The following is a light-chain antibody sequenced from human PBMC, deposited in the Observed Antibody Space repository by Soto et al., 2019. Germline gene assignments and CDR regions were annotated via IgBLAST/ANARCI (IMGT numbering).Light chain of an antibody. CDR3: QQFNTSPWT. CDR1: QSVSIW. V-gene: IGKV1-5*03. J-gene: IGKJ1*01. Sequence: DIPMTQSPSTLSASEGDRVTISCRASQSVSIWLAWYQQKPGRAPKLLIYKSSILESGVPSRFSGSGSGTEFTLTIRRLEAGDFATYYCQQFNTSPWTFGQGTKVEIK. CDR2: KSS.